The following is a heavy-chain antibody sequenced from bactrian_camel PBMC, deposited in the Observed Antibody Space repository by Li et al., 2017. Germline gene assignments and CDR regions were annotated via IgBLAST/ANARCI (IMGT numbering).Heavy chain of an antibody. CDR3: ARDLAPALNCMFALPRPKVDSRNIYSRYAA. CDR2: IYPGGHSA. Sequence: HVQLVESGGGSVQAGGSLRLSCTASGDQSRPNCMGWFRQVPGKEREGIATIYPGGHSASYADSVKGRFTISLENAKDTMYLQMNDLKPEDTAMYYCARDLAPALNCMFALPRPKVDSRNIYSRYAAWGQGTQVTVS. D-gene: IGHD2*01. V-gene: IGHV3S54*01. J-gene: IGHJ6*01. CDR1: GDQSRPNC.